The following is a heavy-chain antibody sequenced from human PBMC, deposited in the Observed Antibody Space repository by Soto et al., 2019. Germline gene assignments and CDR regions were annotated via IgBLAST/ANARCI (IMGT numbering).Heavy chain of an antibody. CDR3: ARESDHYYDSSGSNDY. V-gene: IGHV1-18*01. CDR1: GYTFTSYG. CDR2: ISAYNGNT. Sequence: ASVKVSCKASGYTFTSYGISWVRQAPGQGLEWMGWISAYNGNTNYAQKLQGRVTMTTDTSTSTAYMELRSLRSDDTAVYYCARESDHYYDSSGSNDYWGQGTLVNVS. J-gene: IGHJ4*02. D-gene: IGHD3-22*01.